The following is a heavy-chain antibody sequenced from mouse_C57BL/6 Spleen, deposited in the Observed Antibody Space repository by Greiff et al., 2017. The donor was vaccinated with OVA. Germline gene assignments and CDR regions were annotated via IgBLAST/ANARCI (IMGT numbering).Heavy chain of an antibody. CDR2: INPSTGGT. CDR3: ARALTGTFDY. V-gene: IGHV1-42*01. Sequence: EVQLQESGPELVKPGASVKISCKASGYSFTGYYMNWVKQSPEKSLEWIGEINPSTGGTTYNQKFKAKATLTVDKSSSTAYMQLKSLTSEDSAVYYCARALTGTFDYWGQGTTLTVSS. CDR1: GYSFTGYY. J-gene: IGHJ2*01. D-gene: IGHD4-1*01.